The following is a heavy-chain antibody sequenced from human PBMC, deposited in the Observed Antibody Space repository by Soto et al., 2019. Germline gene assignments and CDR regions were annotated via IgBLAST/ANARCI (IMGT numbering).Heavy chain of an antibody. J-gene: IGHJ6*02. CDR3: ARDGAHDFWSGYLYYYYYGMDV. V-gene: IGHV4-4*02. D-gene: IGHD3-3*01. CDR1: GGSISSSNW. Sequence: KPSETLSLTCAVSGGSISSSNWWSWVRQPPGKGLEWIGEIYHSGSTNYNPSLKSRVTISVDKSKNQFSLKLSSVTAADTAVYYCARDGAHDFWSGYLYYYYYGMDVWGQGTTVTVSS. CDR2: IYHSGST.